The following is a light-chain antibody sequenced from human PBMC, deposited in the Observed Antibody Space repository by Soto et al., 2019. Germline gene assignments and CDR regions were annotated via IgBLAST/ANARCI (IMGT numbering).Light chain of an antibody. CDR2: EVS. J-gene: IGLJ1*01. CDR1: SSDVGNYIY. Sequence: QSVLTQPASVSGSPGQSITISCTGTSSDVGNYIYVSWFQHHPGKAPKLMIYEVSNRPSGVSNRFSASKSGTTASLTISGLQAEDEADYYCSSYTSNNTPFVFGTGTKVTVL. V-gene: IGLV2-14*01. CDR3: SSYTSNNTPFV.